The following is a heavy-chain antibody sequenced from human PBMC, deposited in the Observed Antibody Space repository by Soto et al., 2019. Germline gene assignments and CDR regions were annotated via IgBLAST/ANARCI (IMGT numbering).Heavy chain of an antibody. Sequence: GASGKVSCKAAGNTFTGYYMQSVRQAPGQGRKWMGWINPNSGGTNYAQKFQGWVTMTRDTAISTAYMELSRLRSDDTAVYYCARSIAARLCEAEASSSYGMDVCGHGTTVTVFS. J-gene: IGHJ6*02. CDR2: INPNSGGT. CDR3: ARSIAARLCEAEASSSYGMDV. CDR1: GNTFTGYY. V-gene: IGHV1-2*04. D-gene: IGHD6-6*01.